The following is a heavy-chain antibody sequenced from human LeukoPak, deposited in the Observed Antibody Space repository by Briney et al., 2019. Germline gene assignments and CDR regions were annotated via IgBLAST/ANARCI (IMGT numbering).Heavy chain of an antibody. Sequence: GRSLRLSCAASGFTFSSYGMHWVRQAPGKGLEWVAVKSYDGSNKYYADSVKGRFTISRDNSKNTLYLQMNSLRAEDTAVYYCAKTRYSSGWYPTSGPDYWGQGTLVTVSS. D-gene: IGHD6-19*01. CDR1: GFTFSSYG. CDR3: AKTRYSSGWYPTSGPDY. V-gene: IGHV3-30*18. CDR2: KSYDGSNK. J-gene: IGHJ4*02.